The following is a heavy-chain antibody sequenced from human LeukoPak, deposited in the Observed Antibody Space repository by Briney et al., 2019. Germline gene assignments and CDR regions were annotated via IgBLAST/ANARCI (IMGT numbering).Heavy chain of an antibody. CDR3: AKDNDSSGWSYFDY. D-gene: IGHD6-19*01. Sequence: GGSLRLSCAASGFTFSSYWMSWVRQAPGKGLEWVAVISYDGSNKYYGDSVRGRFTISRDNSKNTLYLQMNSLRAEDTAVYYCAKDNDSSGWSYFDYWGQGTLVTFSS. CDR1: GFTFSSYW. V-gene: IGHV3-30*18. J-gene: IGHJ4*02. CDR2: ISYDGSNK.